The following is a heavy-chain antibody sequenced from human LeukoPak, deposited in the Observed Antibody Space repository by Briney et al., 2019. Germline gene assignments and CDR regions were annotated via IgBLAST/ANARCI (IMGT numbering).Heavy chain of an antibody. CDR3: ARDRGYYGSGSYYGGGTILGYFDY. J-gene: IGHJ4*02. CDR1: GFTFNNYP. V-gene: IGHV3-33*08. Sequence: GGSLRLSCAASGFTFNNYPMHWVRQAPGKGLEWVAVIWYDGSNKYYADSVKGRFTISRDNSKNTLYLQMNSLRAEDTAVYYCARDRGYYGSGSYYGGGTILGYFDYWGQGTLVTVSS. CDR2: IWYDGSNK. D-gene: IGHD3-10*01.